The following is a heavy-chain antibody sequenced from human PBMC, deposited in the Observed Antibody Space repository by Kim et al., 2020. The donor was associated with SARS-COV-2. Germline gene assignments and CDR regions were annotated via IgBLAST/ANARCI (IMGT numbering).Heavy chain of an antibody. CDR2: VSGTLT. CDR1: GFAINNYA. CDR3: AKAIGDNNYFDS. V-gene: IGHV3-23*01. D-gene: IGHD2-21*01. Sequence: GGSLRPSCVASGFAINNYAMGWVRQAPGKGLEWVAVSGTLTEYADSVKGRLTISRDNSRNTVYLQMNSLRVDDTAIYFCAKAIGDNNYFDSWGQGTLVTVSS. J-gene: IGHJ4*02.